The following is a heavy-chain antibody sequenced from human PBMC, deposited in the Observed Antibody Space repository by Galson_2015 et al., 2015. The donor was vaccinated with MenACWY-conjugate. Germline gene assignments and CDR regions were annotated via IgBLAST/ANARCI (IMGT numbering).Heavy chain of an antibody. CDR3: ARPGKPGIAVAGPDY. V-gene: IGHV5-51*01. CDR1: GYSFTSYW. D-gene: IGHD6-19*01. Sequence: QSGAEVTKPGESLTISCKGSGYSFTSYWIGWVRQMPGKGLEWMGIIYPGDSDTRYSPSFQGQVTISADKSISTAYLQWSSLKASAAAMYYCARPGKPGIAVAGPDYSGPGTLVTVSS. CDR2: IYPGDSDT. J-gene: IGHJ4*02.